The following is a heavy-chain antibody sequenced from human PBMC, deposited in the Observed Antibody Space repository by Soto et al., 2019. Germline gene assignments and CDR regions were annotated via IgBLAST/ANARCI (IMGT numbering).Heavy chain of an antibody. Sequence: SETLSLTCSVSGGSINSDDHYWTCIRQPPGKGLEWIGNIYYSGTTNYNPSLKSPITVSIDTSKNQFSLNLTSVPAADAALSYCANRGRGGYWFAPWGQGTPVTVSS. D-gene: IGHD1-26*01. CDR1: GGSINSDDHY. V-gene: IGHV4-30-4*01. J-gene: IGHJ5*02. CDR3: ANRGRGGYWFAP. CDR2: IYYSGTT.